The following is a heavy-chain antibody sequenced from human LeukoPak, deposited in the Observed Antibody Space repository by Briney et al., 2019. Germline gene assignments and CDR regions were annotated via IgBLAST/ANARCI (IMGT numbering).Heavy chain of an antibody. D-gene: IGHD5-12*01. V-gene: IGHV4-38-2*02. CDR1: GYSISSGYF. J-gene: IGHJ4*02. CDR2: IYNSGST. Sequence: SETLSLTCTVSGYSISSGYFWGWIRQPPGQGLEWIGTIYNSGSTYYNASLESRFTISVDTSKNQFSLKLSSVTAADTAVYYCARWSLNSSYDYWGQGTLVTVSS. CDR3: ARWSLNSSYDY.